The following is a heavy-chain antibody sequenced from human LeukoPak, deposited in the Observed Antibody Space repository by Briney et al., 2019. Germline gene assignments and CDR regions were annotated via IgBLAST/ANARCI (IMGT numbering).Heavy chain of an antibody. D-gene: IGHD2-2*01. V-gene: IGHV4-4*02. J-gene: IGHJ5*02. CDR3: ARIMGRGYCISTSCRGDWFDP. Sequence: PSGTLSLTCAVSGGSISSSNWWSWVRQPPGKGLERIGEIYHSGSTNYNPSLKSRVTISVDKSKNQFSLKLSSVTAADTAVYFCARIMGRGYCISTSCRGDWFDPWGQGTLVTVSS. CDR2: IYHSGST. CDR1: GGSISSSNW.